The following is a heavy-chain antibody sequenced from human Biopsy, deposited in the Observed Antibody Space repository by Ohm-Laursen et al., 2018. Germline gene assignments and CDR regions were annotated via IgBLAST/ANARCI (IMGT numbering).Heavy chain of an antibody. CDR2: IFYSGIT. J-gene: IGHJ5*02. CDR3: ARHPTGFWFDP. Sequence: SETLSLTCTVSGGSVSSNVAYWAWIRQPPGKGLESIGSIFYSGITYYNPSLQSRVTMSVDTSKNQFSLNLTSVTAADTAVYYCARHPTGFWFDPWGLGTLVIVSS. V-gene: IGHV4-39*01. CDR1: GGSVSSNVAY.